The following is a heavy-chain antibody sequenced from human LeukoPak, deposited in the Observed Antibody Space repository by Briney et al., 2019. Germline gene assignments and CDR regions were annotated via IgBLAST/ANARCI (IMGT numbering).Heavy chain of an antibody. Sequence: SETLSLTCTVYGGSISSSSHYWGWIRQPPGQGLAWIGSIYYSGSTYYNPSLKSRVTISVDTSKNQFSLKLSSVTAADTAVYYCARGKGSGWTFDYWGQGTLVTVSS. CDR2: IYYSGST. CDR3: ARGKGSGWTFDY. J-gene: IGHJ4*02. CDR1: GGSISSSSHY. D-gene: IGHD6-19*01. V-gene: IGHV4-39*07.